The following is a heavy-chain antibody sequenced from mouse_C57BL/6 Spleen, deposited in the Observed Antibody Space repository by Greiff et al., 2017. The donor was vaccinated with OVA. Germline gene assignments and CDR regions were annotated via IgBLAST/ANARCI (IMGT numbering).Heavy chain of an antibody. CDR1: GYTFTSYW. D-gene: IGHD2-10*02. V-gene: IGHV1-59*01. CDR3: ARREYDLWYFDV. J-gene: IGHJ1*03. Sequence: VQLQQPGAELVRPGTSVKLSCKASGYTFTSYWMHWVKQRPGQGLEWIGVIDPSDSYTNYNQKFKGKATLTVDTSSSTAFLQLSSLTSEDSAVYYCARREYDLWYFDVWGTGTTVTVSS. CDR2: IDPSDSYT.